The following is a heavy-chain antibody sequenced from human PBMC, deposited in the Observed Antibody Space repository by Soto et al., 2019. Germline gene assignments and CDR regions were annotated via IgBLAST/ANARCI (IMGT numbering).Heavy chain of an antibody. D-gene: IGHD4-17*01. V-gene: IGHV3-30*18. CDR1: GFTFSSYG. J-gene: IGHJ4*02. Sequence: QVQLVESGGGVVQPGRSLRLSCAASGFTFSSYGMHWVRQAPGKGLEWVAVISYDGSNKYYADSVKGRFTISRDNSKNTLYLQMNSLRAEDTAVYYCAKDLAYGKSVHYFDYWGQGTLVTVSS. CDR3: AKDLAYGKSVHYFDY. CDR2: ISYDGSNK.